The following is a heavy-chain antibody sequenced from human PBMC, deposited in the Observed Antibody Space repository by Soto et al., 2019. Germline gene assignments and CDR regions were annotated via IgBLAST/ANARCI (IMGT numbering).Heavy chain of an antibody. V-gene: IGHV4-31*03. Sequence: QVQLQESGPGLVKPSQTLSLTCTVSGGSISSGGYYWSWIRQHPGKGLEWIGYIYYSGSTYYNPSLKSRVTISVGTSKNQFSLKLSSVTAADTAVYYCARDRRYYDSSGYPQGYYFDYWGQGTLVTVSS. D-gene: IGHD3-22*01. CDR1: GGSISSGGYY. CDR2: IYYSGST. J-gene: IGHJ4*02. CDR3: ARDRRYYDSSGYPQGYYFDY.